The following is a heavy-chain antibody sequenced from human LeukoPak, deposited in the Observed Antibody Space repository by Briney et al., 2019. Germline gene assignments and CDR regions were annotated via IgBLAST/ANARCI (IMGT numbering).Heavy chain of an antibody. J-gene: IGHJ4*02. V-gene: IGHV3-23*01. CDR2: ISQSGDKS. Sequence: PGESLRLSCAASGFTFSNYAMNWVRQAPGKGLEWVSAISQSGDKSYYADPVKGRFTFSRDNSKNTLYLQMNSLRAEDTAIYYCAKWVEPYGFFDSWGQGTLVTVSS. CDR3: AKWVEPYGFFDS. D-gene: IGHD3-10*01. CDR1: GFTFSNYA.